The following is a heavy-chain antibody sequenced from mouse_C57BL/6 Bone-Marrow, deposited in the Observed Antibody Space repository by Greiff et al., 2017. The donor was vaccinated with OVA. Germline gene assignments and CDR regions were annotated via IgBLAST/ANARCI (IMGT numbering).Heavy chain of an antibody. CDR2: IDPSDSYT. Sequence: VQLQQSGAELVRPGTSVKLSCKASGYTFTSYWMHWVKQRPGQGLEWIGVIDPSDSYTNYNQKFKGKATLTVDTSSSTAYMQLSSLTSEDSTVYYCARRLFITTVVAYSFDYWGQGTTLTVSS. D-gene: IGHD1-1*01. V-gene: IGHV1-59*01. CDR1: GYTFTSYW. J-gene: IGHJ2*01. CDR3: ARRLFITTVVAYSFDY.